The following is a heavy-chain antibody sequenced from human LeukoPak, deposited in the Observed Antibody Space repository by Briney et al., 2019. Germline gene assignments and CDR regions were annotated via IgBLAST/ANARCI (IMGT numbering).Heavy chain of an antibody. CDR1: GFTFSSYA. V-gene: IGHV3-23*01. CDR2: ISGSGGST. Sequence: PGGSLRLSCAASGFTFSSYAMSWVRQAPGKGLEWVSAISGSGGSTYYADSVKGRFTISRDNSKNTLYLQMNSLRAEDTAVYYCARDGGSSWSNAGDYFDYWGQGTLVTVSS. J-gene: IGHJ4*02. CDR3: ARDGGSSWSNAGDYFDY. D-gene: IGHD6-13*01.